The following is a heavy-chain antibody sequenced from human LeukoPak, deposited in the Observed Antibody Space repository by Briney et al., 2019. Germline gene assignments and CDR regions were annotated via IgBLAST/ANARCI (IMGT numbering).Heavy chain of an antibody. CDR3: ARMTVSGRDNWFDP. J-gene: IGHJ5*02. Sequence: PSETLSLTCTVSGGSISSYYWSWIRQPPGKGLEWLGEINHSGSTNYNPSLKSRVTISVDTSKNQFSLKLSSVTAADTAVYYCARMTVSGRDNWFDPWGQGTLVTVSS. D-gene: IGHD6-19*01. CDR2: INHSGST. CDR1: GGSISSYY. V-gene: IGHV4-34*01.